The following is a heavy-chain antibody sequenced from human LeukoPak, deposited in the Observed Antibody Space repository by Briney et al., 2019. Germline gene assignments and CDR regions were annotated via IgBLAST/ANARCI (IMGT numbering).Heavy chain of an antibody. CDR3: ARETWELLPDY. D-gene: IGHD1-26*01. CDR2: IKQDGSEK. CDR1: GFTFSSYW. V-gene: IGHV3-7*01. J-gene: IGHJ4*02. Sequence: GGSLRLSCAASGFTFSSYWMSWVRQVPGKGLEWVANIKQDGSEKYYVDSVKGRFTISRDNAKNSLYLQMNSLRAEDTAVYYCARETWELLPDYWGQGTLVTVSS.